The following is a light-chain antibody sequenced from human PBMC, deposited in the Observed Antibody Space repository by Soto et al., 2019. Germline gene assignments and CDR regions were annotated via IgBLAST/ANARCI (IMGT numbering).Light chain of an antibody. CDR1: QSISSNY. V-gene: IGKV3-20*01. Sequence: EIVLTQSPGTLSLSPGETATLSCRASQSISSNYLAWYQQKPGQAPRLLIYAASSRATGIPDRFRGFGSGTDWTEFTLTISRLEPEDFAVYYCQQYDRSPWTFGQGTKVDIK. CDR3: QQYDRSPWT. J-gene: IGKJ1*01. CDR2: AAS.